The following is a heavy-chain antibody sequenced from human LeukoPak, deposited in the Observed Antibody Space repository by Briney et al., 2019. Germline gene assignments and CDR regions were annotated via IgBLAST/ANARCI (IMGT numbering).Heavy chain of an antibody. Sequence: GGSLRLSCAASGFTFSSIAMSWVRQAPGKGLEWVSSISGSGGSTYHADSVKGRFTISRDNAKNALYLQMNSLRVEDTAVYYCARDGRYGGDCYASWGQGTLVTVSS. V-gene: IGHV3-23*01. D-gene: IGHD2-21*02. CDR1: GFTFSSIA. J-gene: IGHJ4*02. CDR2: ISGSGGST. CDR3: ARDGRYGGDCYAS.